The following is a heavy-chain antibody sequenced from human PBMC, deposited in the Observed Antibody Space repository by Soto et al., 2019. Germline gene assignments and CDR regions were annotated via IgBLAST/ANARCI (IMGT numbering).Heavy chain of an antibody. CDR3: AGPVTAMEPYYYYGMDV. CDR2: IIPIFGTA. V-gene: IGHV1-69*01. D-gene: IGHD5-18*01. Sequence: QVQLVQSGAAVKKPGSSVKVSCKASGGTFSSYAISWVRQAPGQGLEWMGGIIPIFGTANYAQKFQGRATITADESTSTAGMELSSPGSKDTAVYYCAGPVTAMEPYYYYGMDVWGQGTTVTVSS. J-gene: IGHJ6*02. CDR1: GGTFSSYA.